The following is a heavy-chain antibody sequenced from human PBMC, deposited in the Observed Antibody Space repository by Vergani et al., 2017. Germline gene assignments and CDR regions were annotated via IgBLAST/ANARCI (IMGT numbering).Heavy chain of an antibody. V-gene: IGHV3-7*03. CDR3: AKDFQYYYDSSGYYVY. Sequence: EVQLVESGGGLVQPGGSLRLSCAASGFTFSSYWMSWVRQAPGKGLEWVANIKQDGSEKYYVDSVKGRFTISRDNAKNSLYLQMNSLRAEDTAVYYCAKDFQYYYDSSGYYVYWGQGTLVTVSS. J-gene: IGHJ4*02. CDR2: IKQDGSEK. CDR1: GFTFSSYW. D-gene: IGHD3-22*01.